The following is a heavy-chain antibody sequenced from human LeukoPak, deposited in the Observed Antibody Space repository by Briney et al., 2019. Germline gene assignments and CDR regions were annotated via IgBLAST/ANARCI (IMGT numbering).Heavy chain of an antibody. J-gene: IGHJ6*02. Sequence: PSETLSLTCAVSGGSISSGGYSWSWIRQPPGKGLEWIGYIYHSGSTYYNPSLKSRVTISVDRSKNQFSLKLSSVTAADTAVYYCARGPRFLEWLPRYYYGMDVWGQGTTVTVSS. D-gene: IGHD3-3*01. CDR1: GGSISSGGYS. V-gene: IGHV4-30-2*01. CDR2: IYHSGST. CDR3: ARGPRFLEWLPRYYYGMDV.